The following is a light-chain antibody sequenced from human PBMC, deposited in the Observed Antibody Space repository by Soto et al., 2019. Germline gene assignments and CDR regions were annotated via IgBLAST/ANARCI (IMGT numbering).Light chain of an antibody. CDR3: RQCGASRFP. J-gene: IGKJ3*01. CDR2: YAS. Sequence: EIVLTQSPGTLSLSPGERATLSCRASQSVSSNYLAWYQQQPGQAPRPLIYYASNRANGIPDRFSGSGSGTVFNVIMCSLEPDVFAVYYWRQCGASRFPFGPGTRVAIK. CDR1: QSVSSNY. V-gene: IGKV3-20*01.